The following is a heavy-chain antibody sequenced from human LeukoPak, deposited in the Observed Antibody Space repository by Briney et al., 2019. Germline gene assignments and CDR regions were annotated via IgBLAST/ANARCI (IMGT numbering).Heavy chain of an antibody. CDR2: IHTSGST. Sequence: SETLSLTCSVSGASITYGSYYWTWIRQPAGKGLEWIGRIHTSGSTNYNPSLKSRVFISLDMSKNQFSLKLSSVTAADGAVYYCARQSGYSDSSGYAQWGQGALVTVSS. D-gene: IGHD5-18*01. V-gene: IGHV4-61*02. J-gene: IGHJ4*02. CDR3: ARQSGYSDSSGYAQ. CDR1: GASITYGSYY.